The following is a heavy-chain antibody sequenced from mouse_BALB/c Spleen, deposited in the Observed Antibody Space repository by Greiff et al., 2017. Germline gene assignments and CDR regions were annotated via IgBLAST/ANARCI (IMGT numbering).Heavy chain of an antibody. J-gene: IGHJ2*01. D-gene: IGHD1-1*02. CDR2: IYPGNVNT. CDR1: GYTFTSYY. Sequence: QVQLQQSGPELVKPGASVRISCKASGYTFTSYYIHWVKQRPGQGLEWIGWIYPGNVNTKYNKKFKGKATLTADKSSSTAYMQLSSLTSEDSAVYFCAGGNYLDYWGQGTTLTVSS. V-gene: IGHV1S56*01. CDR3: AGGNYLDY.